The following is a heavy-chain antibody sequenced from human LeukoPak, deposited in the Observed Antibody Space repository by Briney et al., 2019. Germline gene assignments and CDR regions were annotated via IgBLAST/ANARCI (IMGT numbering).Heavy chain of an antibody. CDR2: IYYSGST. D-gene: IGHD2-15*01. CDR1: GGSISSSSYY. Sequence: SETLSLTCTVSGGSISSSSYYWGWIRQPPGKGLEWIGSIYYSGSTYYNPSLKSRVTISVDTSKNQFPLKLSSVTAADTAVYYCARQGGYCSGGSCYSYYFDYWGQGTLVTVSS. J-gene: IGHJ4*02. CDR3: ARQGGYCSGGSCYSYYFDY. V-gene: IGHV4-39*01.